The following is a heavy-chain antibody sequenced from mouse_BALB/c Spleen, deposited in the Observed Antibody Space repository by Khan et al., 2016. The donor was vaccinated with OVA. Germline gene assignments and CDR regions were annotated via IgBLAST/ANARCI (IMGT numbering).Heavy chain of an antibody. CDR1: GFTFSRYA. CDR3: ARHYAMDY. V-gene: IGHV5-6-5*01. Sequence: EVQLVESGGGLVKPGGSLKLSCAASGFTFSRYAMSWVRQTPEKRLEWVASISSGGSTYYPDSVKGRFTISRYNATDFLYLQMSSLRSEDTAMCYCARHYAMDYWGQGTSVTVSS. J-gene: IGHJ4*01. CDR2: ISSGGST.